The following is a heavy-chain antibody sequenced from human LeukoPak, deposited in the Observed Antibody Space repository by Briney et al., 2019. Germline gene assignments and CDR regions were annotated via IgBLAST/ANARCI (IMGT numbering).Heavy chain of an antibody. V-gene: IGHV3-53*01. J-gene: IGHJ4*02. CDR3: ARDRSGYGPFDY. Sequence: GGSLRLSCAASGFTFSSYAMSWVRQAPGKGLGWVSVIYSGGSTYYADSVKGRFTISRDNSKNTLYLQMNSLRAEDTAVYYCARDRSGYGPFDYWGQGTLVTVSS. CDR2: IYSGGST. D-gene: IGHD5-12*01. CDR1: GFTFSSYA.